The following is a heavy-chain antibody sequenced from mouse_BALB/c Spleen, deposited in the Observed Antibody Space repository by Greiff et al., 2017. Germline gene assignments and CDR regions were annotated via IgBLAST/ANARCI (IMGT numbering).Heavy chain of an antibody. CDR1: GFTFSSYT. V-gene: IGHV5-12-2*01. J-gene: IGHJ3*01. CDR2: ISNGGGST. CDR3: ARHRTTATGAY. Sequence: EVQRVESGGGLVQPGGSLKLSCAASGFTFSSYTMSWVRQTPEKRLEWVAYISNGGGSTYYPDTVKGRFTISRDNAKNTLYLQMSSLKSEDTAMYYCARHRTTATGAYWGQGTLVTVSA. D-gene: IGHD1-2*01.